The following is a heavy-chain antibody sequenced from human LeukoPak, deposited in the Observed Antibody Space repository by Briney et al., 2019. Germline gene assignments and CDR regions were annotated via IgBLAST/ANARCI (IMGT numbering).Heavy chain of an antibody. CDR2: IGSSNTI. J-gene: IGHJ4*02. D-gene: IGHD5-12*01. V-gene: IGHV3-11*04. CDR1: GFTFSDYY. Sequence: GGSLRLSCAASGFTFSDYYMSWIRQAPGKGLEWLSYIGSSNTIYSADSVKGRFTISRDNAKNSLYLQMNSLRAEDTAVYYCARRGYDYYFDYWGQGTLVTVSS. CDR3: ARRGYDYYFDY.